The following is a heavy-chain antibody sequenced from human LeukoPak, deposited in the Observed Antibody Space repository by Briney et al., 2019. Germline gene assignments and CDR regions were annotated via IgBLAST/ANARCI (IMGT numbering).Heavy chain of an antibody. J-gene: IGHJ4*02. V-gene: IGHV3-21*01. CDR2: ISSSSSYI. Sequence: GGSLRLSCAASGFTFSSYSMNWVRQAPGKGLAWVSSISSSSSYIYYADSVKGRFTISRDNAKNSLYLQMNSLRAEDTAVYYCARGLYSGSSFFPTGHFHWGQGTLVTVSS. CDR1: GFTFSSYS. CDR3: ARGLYSGSSFFPTGHFH. D-gene: IGHD1-26*01.